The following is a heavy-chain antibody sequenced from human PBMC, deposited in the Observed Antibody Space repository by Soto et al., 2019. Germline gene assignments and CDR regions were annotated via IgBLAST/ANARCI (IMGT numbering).Heavy chain of an antibody. V-gene: IGHV1-3*01. CDR3: ARDWEQLVGPYYYYMDV. Sequence: ASVKVYCKASGYTFTSYAMHLVRQAPRQRLEWMGWINAGNGNTKYSQKFQGRVTITRDTSASTAYMELSSLRSEDTAVYYCARDWEQLVGPYYYYMDVWGKGTTVTVSS. CDR2: INAGNGNT. D-gene: IGHD6-6*01. CDR1: GYTFTSYA. J-gene: IGHJ6*03.